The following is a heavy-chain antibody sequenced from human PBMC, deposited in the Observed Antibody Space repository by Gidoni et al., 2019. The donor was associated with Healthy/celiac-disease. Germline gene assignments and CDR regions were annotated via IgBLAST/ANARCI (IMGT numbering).Heavy chain of an antibody. Sequence: EVQLVESGGGLVQPGGSLRLACAASGFTFSSYAMSWVRQAPGKGLEWVSAISGSGGSTYYADSVKGRFTISRDNSKNTLYLQMNSLRAEDTAVYYCAKDYRVLSGYVDYFDYWGQGTLVTVSS. J-gene: IGHJ4*02. V-gene: IGHV3-23*04. CDR1: GFTFSSYA. D-gene: IGHD5-12*01. CDR2: ISGSGGST. CDR3: AKDYRVLSGYVDYFDY.